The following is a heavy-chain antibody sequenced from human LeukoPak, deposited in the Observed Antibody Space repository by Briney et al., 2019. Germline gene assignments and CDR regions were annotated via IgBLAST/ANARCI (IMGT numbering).Heavy chain of an antibody. CDR3: ARSKRGNWASRAYNDY. CDR1: GGSFSGYY. V-gene: IGHV4-34*01. D-gene: IGHD7-27*01. J-gene: IGHJ4*02. Sequence: SETLSLTCAVYGGSFSGYYWSWIRQPPGKGLEWIGEINHSGSTNYNPSLKSRVTISVDTSKNQFSLKLSSVTAADTAVYYCARSKRGNWASRAYNDYWGQGTLVTVSS. CDR2: INHSGST.